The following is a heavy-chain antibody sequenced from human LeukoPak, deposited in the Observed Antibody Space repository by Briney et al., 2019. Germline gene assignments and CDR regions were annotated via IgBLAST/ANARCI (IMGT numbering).Heavy chain of an antibody. D-gene: IGHD6-19*01. V-gene: IGHV3-7*01. Sequence: GGSLRLSCEASGFNFNTYSMAWVRQAPGKGLEWVANIKQDGSEKYYVDSVKGRFTISRDNAKNSLYLQMNSLRAEDTAVYYCARDRGYSSFDYWGQGTLVTVSS. J-gene: IGHJ4*02. CDR1: GFNFNTYS. CDR3: ARDRGYSSFDY. CDR2: IKQDGSEK.